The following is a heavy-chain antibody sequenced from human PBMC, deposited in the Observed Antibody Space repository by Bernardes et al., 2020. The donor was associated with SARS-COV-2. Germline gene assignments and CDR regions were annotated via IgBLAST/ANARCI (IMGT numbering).Heavy chain of an antibody. J-gene: IGHJ4*02. D-gene: IGHD1-26*01. V-gene: IGHV4-39*01. Sequence: TLSLTCTVSGGSISSSSYYWGWIRQPPGKGLEWIGSIYYSGSTYYNPSLKSRVTISVDTSKNQFSLKLSSVTAADTAVYYCARHPDNRWELPTHFDYWGQGTLVTVSS. CDR2: IYYSGST. CDR1: GGSISSSSYY. CDR3: ARHPDNRWELPTHFDY.